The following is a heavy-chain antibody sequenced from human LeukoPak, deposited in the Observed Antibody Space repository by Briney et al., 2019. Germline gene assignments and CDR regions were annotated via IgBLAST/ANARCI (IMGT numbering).Heavy chain of an antibody. CDR1: GGSISGGGYY. CDR3: ARHIAVAGTLIYWYFDL. CDR2: IYYSGST. V-gene: IGHV4-31*03. Sequence: PSETLSLTCTVSGGSISGGGYYWSWIRQHPGKGLEWIGYIYYSGSTYYNPPLKSRVTISVDTSKNQFSLKLSSVTAADTAVYYCARHIAVAGTLIYWYFDLWGRGTLVTVSS. D-gene: IGHD6-19*01. J-gene: IGHJ2*01.